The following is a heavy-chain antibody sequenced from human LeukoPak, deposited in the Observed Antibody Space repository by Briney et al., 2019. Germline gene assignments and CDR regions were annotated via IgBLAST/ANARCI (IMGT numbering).Heavy chain of an antibody. CDR1: GYTFTSYY. Sequence: GASVKVSCKASGYTFTSYYMHWVRQAPGQGLEWMGIINASGGSTRYAQKFQGRVTMTRDTSTSTVYMELSSLRSEDTAVYYCARGGYYYDSSGYLDYWGQGTLVTVSS. D-gene: IGHD3-22*01. CDR3: ARGGYYYDSSGYLDY. V-gene: IGHV1-46*01. J-gene: IGHJ4*02. CDR2: INASGGST.